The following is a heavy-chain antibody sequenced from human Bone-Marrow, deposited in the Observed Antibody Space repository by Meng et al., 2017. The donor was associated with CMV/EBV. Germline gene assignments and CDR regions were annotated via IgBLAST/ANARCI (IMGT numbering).Heavy chain of an antibody. V-gene: IGHV3-30*02. Sequence: GESLKISCAASGFTFSSYGMHWVRQAPGKGLEWVSFIQYDGNHKYDAESVKGRFTISRDNSKNMVYLQMISLRPEDTAVYYCAKDIRHCTSTSCYPLFFFDSWGQGTLVTAPQ. D-gene: IGHD2-2*01. J-gene: IGHJ4*02. CDR1: GFTFSSYG. CDR2: IQYDGNHK. CDR3: AKDIRHCTSTSCYPLFFFDS.